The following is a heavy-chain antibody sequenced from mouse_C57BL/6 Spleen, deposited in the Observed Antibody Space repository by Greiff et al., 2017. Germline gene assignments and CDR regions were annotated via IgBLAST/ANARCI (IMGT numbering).Heavy chain of an antibody. V-gene: IGHV1-59*01. CDR3: AKNYGSSYMNAMDY. J-gene: IGHJ4*01. CDR1: GYTFTSYW. D-gene: IGHD1-1*01. CDR2: IDPSDSYT. Sequence: QVQLQQPGAELVRPGTSVKLSCKASGYTFTSYWMHWVKQRPGQGLEWIGVIDPSDSYTNYNQKFKGKATLTVDTSSSTAYMQLSSLTSEDSAVYYCAKNYGSSYMNAMDYWGQGTSVTVSS.